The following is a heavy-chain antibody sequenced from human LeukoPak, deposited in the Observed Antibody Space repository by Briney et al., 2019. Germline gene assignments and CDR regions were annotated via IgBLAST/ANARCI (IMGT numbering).Heavy chain of an antibody. J-gene: IGHJ3*02. CDR1: GYSFTSYW. D-gene: IGHD3-22*01. V-gene: IGHV5-51*01. Sequence: GESLKISCKGSGYSFTSYWIGWVRQMPGKGLEWMGIIYPGDSDTRYSPSFQGQVTISADESISTAYLQWSSLKASDTAMYYCARPPRHYYDSSGYYYVLGDAFDIWGQGTMVTVSS. CDR3: ARPPRHYYDSSGYYYVLGDAFDI. CDR2: IYPGDSDT.